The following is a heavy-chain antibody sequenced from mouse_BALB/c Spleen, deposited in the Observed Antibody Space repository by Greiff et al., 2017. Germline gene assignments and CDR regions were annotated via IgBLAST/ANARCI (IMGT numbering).Heavy chain of an antibody. CDR1: GYTFTSYW. CDR3: ARRGLYYYGSSLDY. J-gene: IGHJ2*01. V-gene: IGHV1-7*01. CDR2: INPSTGYT. Sequence: QVQLKQSGAELAKPGASVKMSCKASGYTFTSYWMHWVKQRPGQGLEWIGYINPSTGYTEYNQKFKDKATLTADKSSSTAYMQLSSLTSEDSAVYYCARRGLYYYGSSLDYWGQGTTLTVSS. D-gene: IGHD1-1*01.